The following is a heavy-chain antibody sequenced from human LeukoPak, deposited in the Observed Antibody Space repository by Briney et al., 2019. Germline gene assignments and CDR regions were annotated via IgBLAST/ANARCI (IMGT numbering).Heavy chain of an antibody. V-gene: IGHV3-48*01. CDR3: ARATYYYDSVDAFDI. CDR2: ISGASVSI. Sequence: GGSLRLSCAASKFTFSSYAMYWVRQAPGKGLEWISHISGASVSIYYADSVRGRFTISRDNAKNSLYLQMNSLRAEDTAMYYCARATYYYDSVDAFDIWGQGTMVTVSS. CDR1: KFTFSSYA. J-gene: IGHJ3*02. D-gene: IGHD3-10*01.